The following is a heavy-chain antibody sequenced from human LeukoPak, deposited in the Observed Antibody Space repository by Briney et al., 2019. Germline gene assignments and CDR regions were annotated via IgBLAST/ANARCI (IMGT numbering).Heavy chain of an antibody. J-gene: IGHJ4*02. Sequence: PGGSLRLPCAASGFTFSNYGIHWARQAPGKGLEWVAVISYDGSNKYYADSVKGRLTISRDNSKNTLYLQMNSLRAEDTAVYYCAKEVRDSGSYRFDYWGQGTLVTVSS. CDR2: ISYDGSNK. V-gene: IGHV3-30*18. D-gene: IGHD1-26*01. CDR3: AKEVRDSGSYRFDY. CDR1: GFTFSNYG.